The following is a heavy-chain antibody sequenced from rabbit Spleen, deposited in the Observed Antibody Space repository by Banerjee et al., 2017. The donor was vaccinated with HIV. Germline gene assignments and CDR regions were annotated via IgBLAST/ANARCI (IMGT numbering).Heavy chain of an antibody. D-gene: IGHD8-1*01. V-gene: IGHV1S45*01. CDR2: IYVGSGGGT. J-gene: IGHJ3*01. CDR3: ARDTGSSFSSYGMDL. Sequence: EESGGGLVQPEGSLTLTCTASGLDFSSSYWICWVRQAPGKGLEWIACIYVGSGGGTKYASWAKGRFTISKTSSTTVTLQMTSLTVADTATYFCARDTGSSFSSYGMDLWGQGTLVTVS. CDR1: GLDFSSSYW.